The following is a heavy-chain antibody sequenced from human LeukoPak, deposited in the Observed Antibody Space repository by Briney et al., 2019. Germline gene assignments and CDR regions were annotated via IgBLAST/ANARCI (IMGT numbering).Heavy chain of an antibody. Sequence: SETLSLTCTVSGGSVGSGSYYWSWIRQPPGKGLEWIGYIYYSGSTNYNPSLKSRVTISVDTSKNQFSLKLSSVTAADTAVYYCATEYSSSWYNWFDPWGQGTLVTVSS. V-gene: IGHV4-61*01. D-gene: IGHD6-13*01. J-gene: IGHJ5*02. CDR3: ATEYSSSWYNWFDP. CDR2: IYYSGST. CDR1: GGSVGSGSYY.